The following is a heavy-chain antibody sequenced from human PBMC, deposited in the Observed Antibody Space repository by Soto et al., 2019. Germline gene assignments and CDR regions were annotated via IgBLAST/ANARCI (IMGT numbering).Heavy chain of an antibody. CDR2: INHSGST. J-gene: IGHJ4*02. Sequence: PSETLSLTCAVYGGSFSDYYWSWIRQTPGKGLEWIGEINHSGSTDYNPSLKSRVTISIDTSKNQFSLKVTSVTAADTAVYYCARAGRSAAGTLGRLDFWGQGTLVTVSS. V-gene: IGHV4-34*01. CDR3: ARAGRSAAGTLGRLDF. D-gene: IGHD6-13*01. CDR1: GGSFSDYY.